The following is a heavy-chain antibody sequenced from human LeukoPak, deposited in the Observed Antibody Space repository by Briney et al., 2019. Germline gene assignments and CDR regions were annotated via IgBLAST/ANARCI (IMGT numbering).Heavy chain of an antibody. CDR3: AKGPLRGTAAAIDY. D-gene: IGHD2-2*01. V-gene: IGHV3-30*18. J-gene: IGHJ4*02. CDR1: GFTFNNYG. CDR2: ISYDGRNI. Sequence: GGSLRLSCAASGFTFNNYGMHWVRQAPGKGLEWVAVISYDGRNIHYPDSVEGRFTISRDISTDTLWLQMDSLRTEDTAVYYCAKGPLRGTAAAIDYWGQGTLVTVSS.